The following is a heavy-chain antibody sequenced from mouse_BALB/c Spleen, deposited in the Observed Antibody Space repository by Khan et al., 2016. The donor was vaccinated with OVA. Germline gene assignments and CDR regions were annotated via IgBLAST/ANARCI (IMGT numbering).Heavy chain of an antibody. J-gene: IGHJ2*01. CDR3: ARTHER. CDR2: INPSSGYT. CDR1: GYTFTRYT. V-gene: IGHV1-4*01. Sequence: VQPQESGTELARPGASVKMSLKASGYTFTRYTMHWVKPRPGQGLEWIGYINPSSGYTKYNQKFKDKATLTADKSSSTAYMQLSSLTSEDSAVYYYARTHERWGQGTTLTVSS.